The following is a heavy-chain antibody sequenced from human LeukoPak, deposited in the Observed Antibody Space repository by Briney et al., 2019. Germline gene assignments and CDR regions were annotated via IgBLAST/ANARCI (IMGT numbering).Heavy chain of an antibody. J-gene: IGHJ4*02. D-gene: IGHD6-19*01. CDR2: IRYDGSNK. CDR3: AKGRAIAVAGTVDS. CDR1: GFTFSSYG. Sequence: PGGSLRLSCAASGFTFSSYGMHWVRQAPGKGLEWVAFIRYDGSNKYYADSVKGRFTISRDNSKNTLYLQMNSLRAEDTAVYYCAKGRAIAVAGTVDSWGQGTLVTVSS. V-gene: IGHV3-30*02.